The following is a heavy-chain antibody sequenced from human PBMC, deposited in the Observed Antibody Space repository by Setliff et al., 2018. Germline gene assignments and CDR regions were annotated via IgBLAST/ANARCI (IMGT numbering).Heavy chain of an antibody. J-gene: IGHJ4*02. CDR2: IYSGST. D-gene: IGHD3-10*01. V-gene: IGHV4-39*01. Sequence: PSETLSLTCTVSGGSISSSSYYWGWIRQPPGKGLEWIGCIYSGSTYYNPSLKSLVTISVDTSKNQFSLKLTSVTAADTAVYYCATPGRRFGESIDYWGQGTLVTVSS. CDR1: GGSISSSSYY. CDR3: ATPGRRFGESIDY.